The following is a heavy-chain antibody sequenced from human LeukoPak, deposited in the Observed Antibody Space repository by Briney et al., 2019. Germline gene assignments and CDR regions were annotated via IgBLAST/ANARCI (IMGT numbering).Heavy chain of an antibody. J-gene: IGHJ4*02. CDR1: GFTVSSNY. V-gene: IGHV3-53*01. Sequence: GGSLRLSCATSGFTVSSNYMNWVRQPPGKGLEWVSVIYSGGSTYYADSVKGRFTISRDNSKNTVYLQMNSLRAEDTAMYYCARDYSRYVPSYDYWGQGTLVTVSS. D-gene: IGHD3-10*02. CDR2: IYSGGST. CDR3: ARDYSRYVPSYDY.